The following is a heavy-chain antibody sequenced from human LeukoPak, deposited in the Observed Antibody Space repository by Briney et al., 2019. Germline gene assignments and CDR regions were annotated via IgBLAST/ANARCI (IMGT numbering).Heavy chain of an antibody. V-gene: IGHV1-18*04. CDR2: ISAYNGNT. D-gene: IGHD5-12*01. J-gene: IGHJ4*02. CDR3: ARGIVGGDIVATIYYFDY. CDR1: GYTFTSYG. Sequence: ASVKVSYKASGYTFTSYGIGWVRQAPGQGLEWMGWISAYNGNTNYAQKLQGRVTMTTDTSTSTAYMELRSLRSDDTAVYYCARGIVGGDIVATIYYFDYWGQGTLVTVSS.